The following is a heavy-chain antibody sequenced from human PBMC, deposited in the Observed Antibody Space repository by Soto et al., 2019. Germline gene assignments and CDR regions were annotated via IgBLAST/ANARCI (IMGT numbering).Heavy chain of an antibody. CDR2: IAYDGSNK. D-gene: IGHD3-10*01. CDR3: ARDSPQGIDY. Sequence: QVQLVESGGGVVQPGRSLRLSCAASGFTFSSSAMHWVRQAPGKGLEWVAGIAYDGSNKYHADSVKGRFTISRDNSKNTLYVQMNSLRGEDTAVYYCARDSPQGIDYWGQGALVTVS. V-gene: IGHV3-30-3*01. J-gene: IGHJ4*02. CDR1: GFTFSSSA.